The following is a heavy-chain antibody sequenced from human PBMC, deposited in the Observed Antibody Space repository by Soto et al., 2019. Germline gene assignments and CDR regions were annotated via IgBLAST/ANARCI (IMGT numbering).Heavy chain of an antibody. CDR2: ISYDGNIK. CDR3: AKGQIWNGLLVPFDY. J-gene: IGHJ4*02. D-gene: IGHD1-1*01. V-gene: IGHV3-30*18. Sequence: ESGGGVVQPGRSLRVSCAASGFTFSTHGMHWVRQAPGKGLGWVAVISYDGNIKYYVDSVKGRFTISRDNSKNTLYLEMNSLRAEDTAVYYGAKGQIWNGLLVPFDYWGQGTLVTVSS. CDR1: GFTFSTHG.